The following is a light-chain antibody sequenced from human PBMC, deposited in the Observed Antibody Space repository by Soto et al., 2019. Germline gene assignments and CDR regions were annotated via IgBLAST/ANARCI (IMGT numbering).Light chain of an antibody. CDR1: QSISNY. V-gene: IGKV3-20*01. CDR3: QQYGGSPRT. J-gene: IGKJ2*01. CDR2: AAS. Sequence: EIVLTQSSGTLSLSPGERATLSCRASQSISNYLAWYQQRPGQSPRLLIYAASSRATGVPDRFSGGGSATDFTLTVSRLEPEDFAVYYCQQYGGSPRTFGQGTKLEIK.